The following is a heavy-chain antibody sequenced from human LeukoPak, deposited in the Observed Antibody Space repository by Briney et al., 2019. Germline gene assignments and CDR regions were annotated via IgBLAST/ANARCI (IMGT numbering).Heavy chain of an antibody. D-gene: IGHD3-10*01. V-gene: IGHV3-64D*06. CDR3: AKDRVRGVTQYYGMDV. J-gene: IGHJ6*01. Sequence: GGPLRLSCSPSGFTFSTYAMHWVRQAPGEGLEYVSAISRNGGRTYYADSVKGRFTISRDNSKNTLYLQMSSLRAEDTAVYYCAKDRVRGVTQYYGMDVWGQGTTVTPSS. CDR1: GFTFSTYA. CDR2: ISRNGGRT.